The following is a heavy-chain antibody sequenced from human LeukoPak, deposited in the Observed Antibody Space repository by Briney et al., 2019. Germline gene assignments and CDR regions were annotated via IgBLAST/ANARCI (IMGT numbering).Heavy chain of an antibody. CDR2: ISGGGST. CDR3: AKDRYCSGGSCYSDY. J-gene: IGHJ4*02. V-gene: IGHV3-23*01. Sequence: GGSLRLSCAASGFTFSSYWMHWVRQAPGKGLEWVSTISGGGSTYYADSVKGRFTISRDNSKNTLYLQMNCLRAEDAAVYYCAKDRYCSGGSCYSDYWGQGTLVTVSS. D-gene: IGHD2-15*01. CDR1: GFTFSSYW.